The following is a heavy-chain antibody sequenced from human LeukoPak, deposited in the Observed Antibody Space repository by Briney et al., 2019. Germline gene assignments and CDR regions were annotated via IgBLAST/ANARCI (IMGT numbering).Heavy chain of an antibody. J-gene: IGHJ3*02. CDR1: GGSISSYY. CDR2: IYYSGST. Sequence: SETLSLTCTVSGGSISSYYWSWIRQPPGKGLEWIGYIYYSGSTNYNPSLKSRVTISVDTSKNQFSLKLSSVTDADSAVYYCARGPYCSSTSCYGGAFEIWGQGTMVTVSS. D-gene: IGHD2-2*01. V-gene: IGHV4-59*01. CDR3: ARGPYCSSTSCYGGAFEI.